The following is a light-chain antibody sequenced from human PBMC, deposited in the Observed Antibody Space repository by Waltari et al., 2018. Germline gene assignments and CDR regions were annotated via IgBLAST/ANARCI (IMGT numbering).Light chain of an antibody. J-gene: IGLJ3*02. CDR2: YNS. Sequence: SYVLTQPPSMSVAQGKTARITCGGNKIGVKRVHGYQQKPGQAPLLVIYYNSDRPSGIPERFSGSNSENTATLTINRVEAGDEADYYCQAWDSRSDHRVFGGGTKLTVL. CDR3: QAWDSRSDHRV. V-gene: IGLV3-21*04. CDR1: KIGVKR.